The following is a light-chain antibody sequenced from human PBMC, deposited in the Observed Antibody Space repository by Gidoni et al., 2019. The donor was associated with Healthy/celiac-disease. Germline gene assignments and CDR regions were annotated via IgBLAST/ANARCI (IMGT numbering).Light chain of an antibody. CDR1: QGISSY. CDR3: QHLNSYPQT. J-gene: IGKJ1*01. Sequence: DIQLTQSPSFLSASVGDRVTITCRASQGISSYLAWYQQKPGKAPKLLIYAASTLQSGVPSRFSGSVSGTEFTLTISSLQPEDFATYYCQHLNSYPQTFXQXTKVEL. CDR2: AAS. V-gene: IGKV1-9*01.